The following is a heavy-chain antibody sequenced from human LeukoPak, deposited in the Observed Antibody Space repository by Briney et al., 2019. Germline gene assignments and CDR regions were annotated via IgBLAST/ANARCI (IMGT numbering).Heavy chain of an antibody. J-gene: IGHJ6*04. CDR1: GSTFSSYE. Sequence: GSLRLSCAASGSTFSSYEMNWVRQAPGKGLEWVSYISSSGSTIYYADSVKGRFTISRDNAKNSLYLQMHSLRAEDTAVYYCAELGITMIGGVWGKGTTVTISS. D-gene: IGHD3-10*02. CDR3: AELGITMIGGV. V-gene: IGHV3-48*03. CDR2: ISSSGSTI.